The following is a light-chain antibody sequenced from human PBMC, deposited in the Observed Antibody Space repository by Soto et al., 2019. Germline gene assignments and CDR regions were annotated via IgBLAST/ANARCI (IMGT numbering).Light chain of an antibody. J-gene: IGKJ4*01. V-gene: IGKV1-39*01. CDR2: AAS. CDR3: QQNDSTPCT. Sequence: IQLTLSPSSLSASVGDRVTITCRARQIISSYLDWYQQKPGKAPKLLIYAASSWQSGVPSRFSGSGSGTDFTLTISSLQPEDFATYYCQQNDSTPCTFGGGTKVDIK. CDR1: QIISSY.